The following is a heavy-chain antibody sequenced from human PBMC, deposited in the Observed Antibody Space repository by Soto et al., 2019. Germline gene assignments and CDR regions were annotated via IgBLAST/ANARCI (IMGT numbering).Heavy chain of an antibody. V-gene: IGHV1-18*01. CDR3: ARAVVVSAPYYYMDV. J-gene: IGHJ6*03. Sequence: ASVKVSCKASAYPFTSYGVSWVRQAPGQGLEWMGWISGYNGNTNYAQKLQGRVIMTTDTSTSTAYMELRSLRSDDTAVSYCARAVVVSAPYYYMDVWGTGTTVTVSS. D-gene: IGHD2-15*01. CDR2: ISGYNGNT. CDR1: AYPFTSYG.